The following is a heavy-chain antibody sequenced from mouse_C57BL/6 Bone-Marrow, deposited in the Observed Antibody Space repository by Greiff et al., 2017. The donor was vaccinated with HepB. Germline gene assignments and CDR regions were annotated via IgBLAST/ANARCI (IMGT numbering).Heavy chain of an antibody. CDR3: TRGGRGYYFDY. D-gene: IGHD3-3*01. Sequence: VQRVESGAELVRPGASVTLSCKASGYTFTDYEMHWVKQTPVHGLEWIGAIDPETGGTAYNQKFKGKAILTADKSSSTAYMELRSLTSEDSAVYYCTRGGRGYYFDYWGQGTTLTVSS. CDR1: GYTFTDYE. CDR2: IDPETGGT. V-gene: IGHV1-15*01. J-gene: IGHJ2*01.